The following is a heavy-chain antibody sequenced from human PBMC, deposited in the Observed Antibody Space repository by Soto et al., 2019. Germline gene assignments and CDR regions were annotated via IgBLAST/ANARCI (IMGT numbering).Heavy chain of an antibody. Sequence: SETLSLTCVVYGGSFSGYYWSWIRQSPGKGLEWIGGINHRGSTNYNPSLERRVTISVDTSKNQFSLKLPSVTAADTAMYYCARDGFCTSTTCRVGNWFDPWGQGTLVTVSS. V-gene: IGHV4-34*01. CDR3: ARDGFCTSTTCRVGNWFDP. CDR2: INHRGST. D-gene: IGHD2-2*01. J-gene: IGHJ5*02. CDR1: GGSFSGYY.